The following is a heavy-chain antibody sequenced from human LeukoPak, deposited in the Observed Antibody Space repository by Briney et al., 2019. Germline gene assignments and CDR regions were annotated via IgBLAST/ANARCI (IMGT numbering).Heavy chain of an antibody. V-gene: IGHV4-38-2*02. D-gene: IGHD3-10*02. CDR1: GGSISSYY. CDR2: IYHSGST. J-gene: IGHJ5*02. CDR3: ARFRGALGSNWFDP. Sequence: LETLSLTCTVSGGSISSYYWGCIRQPPGKGLEWIGSIYHSGSTYYNPSLKSRVTISVDTSKNQFSLKLSSVTAADTAVYYCARFRGALGSNWFDPWGQGTLVTVSS.